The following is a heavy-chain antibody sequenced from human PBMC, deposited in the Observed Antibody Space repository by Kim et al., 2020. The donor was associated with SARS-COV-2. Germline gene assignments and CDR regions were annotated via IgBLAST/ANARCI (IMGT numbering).Heavy chain of an antibody. CDR1: GFTFSSYA. CDR3: AREGAVRGVIIPPDS. D-gene: IGHD3-10*01. Sequence: GGSLRLSCAASGFTFSSYAMHWVRQAPGKGLEWVAVISYDGSNQYYADSVKGRFTISRDNSKNTLYLQMNSLRAEDTALYYCAREGAVRGVIIPPDSWGQGTLVTVSS. J-gene: IGHJ4*02. CDR2: ISYDGSNQ. V-gene: IGHV3-30*04.